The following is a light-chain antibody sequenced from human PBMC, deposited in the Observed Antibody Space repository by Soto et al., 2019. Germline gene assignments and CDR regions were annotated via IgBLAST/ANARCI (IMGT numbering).Light chain of an antibody. J-gene: IGLJ1*01. CDR2: EVS. Sequence: QSALTQPASVSGSPGKSITISCTGTSSDIGDYNYVSWYQQYPGKAPKLMIYEVSHRPSGVSNRFSGSKSGNTASLTISGRQAEDEADYYCSSFTTSSPYVFGTGTKVTVL. V-gene: IGLV2-14*01. CDR3: SSFTTSSPYV. CDR1: SSDIGDYNY.